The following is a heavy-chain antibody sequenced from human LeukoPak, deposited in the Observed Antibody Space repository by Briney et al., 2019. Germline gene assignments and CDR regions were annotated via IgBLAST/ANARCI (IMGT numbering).Heavy chain of an antibody. J-gene: IGHJ4*02. D-gene: IGHD2-15*01. CDR3: ARGHAAIDY. CDR2: INHSGST. V-gene: IGHV4-34*01. CDR1: GGSFSGYY. Sequence: SETLSLTCAVYGGSFSGYYWSWIRQPPGKGLEWIGEINHSGSTNYNPSLKSRVTISVDTSKNQFSLKLSSVTAADTAVYYCARGHAAIDYWGQGTLVTVSS.